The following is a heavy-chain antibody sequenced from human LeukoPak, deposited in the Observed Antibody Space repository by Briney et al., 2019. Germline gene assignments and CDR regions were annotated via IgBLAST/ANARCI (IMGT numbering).Heavy chain of an antibody. V-gene: IGHV4-39*07. CDR3: ARVSPIYSLYGQIMKNWFDP. Sequence: SETLSLTCTVSGDSISRLTYYWGWIRQPPGKGLEWIATIYYSGGTYYNPSLKSRVTISVDTSKNQFSLRLSSVTAADTAIYYCARVSPIYSLYGQIMKNWFDPWGQGTLVTVSS. CDR1: GDSISRLTYY. J-gene: IGHJ5*02. D-gene: IGHD4-17*01. CDR2: IYYSGGT.